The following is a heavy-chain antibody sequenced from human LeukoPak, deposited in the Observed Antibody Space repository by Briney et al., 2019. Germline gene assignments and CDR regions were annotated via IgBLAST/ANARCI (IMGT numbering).Heavy chain of an antibody. CDR3: ARGEFGYYYDSSAYTAFDY. D-gene: IGHD3-22*01. J-gene: IGHJ4*02. Sequence: SETLSLTCAVYGGPFSGYYWSWIRLPPGKGLEWIGEINHSGSTNYNPSFKSRVTISVDTSKNQFSLKLSSVTAAGTAVYYCARGEFGYYYDSSAYTAFDYWGQGTLVTVSS. CDR1: GGPFSGYY. V-gene: IGHV4-34*01. CDR2: INHSGST.